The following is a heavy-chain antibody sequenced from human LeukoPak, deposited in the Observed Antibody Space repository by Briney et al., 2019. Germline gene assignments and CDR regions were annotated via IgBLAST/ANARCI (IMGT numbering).Heavy chain of an antibody. J-gene: IGHJ4*02. CDR2: IKQDGSEK. V-gene: IGHV3-7*01. Sequence: GGSLRLSCAASGFTFSSYWMRWVRQATGKGLEWVANIKQDGSEKYYVDSVKGRFNISRDNAKNSLYLQMNSLRAEDTAVYYCARDQGPYGDYYFDYWGQGTLVTVSS. CDR3: ARDQGPYGDYYFDY. CDR1: GFTFSSYW. D-gene: IGHD4-17*01.